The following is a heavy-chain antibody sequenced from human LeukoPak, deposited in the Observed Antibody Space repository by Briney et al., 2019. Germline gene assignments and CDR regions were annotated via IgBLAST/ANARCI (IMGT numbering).Heavy chain of an antibody. CDR1: GFPFSXYX. D-gene: IGHD2-2*02. V-gene: IGHV3-74*01. J-gene: IGHJ4*02. Sequence: LXGGXXRXXCAASGFPFSXYXXHXAXHAPGKGPVCVSRINKDGTITNSADSVKGRFTISRDNAKNTVYLQMNSLRAEDTAVYYCARDPLVYMWGQGSLVTVSS. CDR2: INKDGTIT. CDR3: ARDPLVYM.